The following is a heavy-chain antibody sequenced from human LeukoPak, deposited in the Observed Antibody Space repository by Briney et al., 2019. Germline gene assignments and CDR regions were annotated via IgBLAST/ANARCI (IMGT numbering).Heavy chain of an antibody. V-gene: IGHV4-61*02. CDR2: IYTSGST. CDR1: GGSISSGSYY. CDR3: AGDGLIGDIVVVPAANAMVDYYYYYMDV. D-gene: IGHD2-2*01. Sequence: SETLSLTCTVSGGSISSGSYYWSWIRQPAGKGLEWIGRIYTSGSTNYNPSLKSRVTISVDTSKNQFSLKLSSVTAADTAVYYCAGDGLIGDIVVVPAANAMVDYYYYYMDVWGKGTTVTVSS. J-gene: IGHJ6*03.